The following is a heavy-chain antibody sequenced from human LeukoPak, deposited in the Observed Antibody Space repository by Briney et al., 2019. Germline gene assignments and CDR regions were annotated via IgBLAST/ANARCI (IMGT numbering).Heavy chain of an antibody. Sequence: SETLSLTCTVSGGSIGSYYWSWIRQPPGKGLEWIGYIYYSGSTNYNPSLKSRVTISVDTSKNQFSLKLSSVTAADTAVYYCARQGYGDYPWNYYYGMDVWGQGTTVTVSS. CDR3: ARQGYGDYPWNYYYGMDV. J-gene: IGHJ6*02. CDR2: IYYSGST. V-gene: IGHV4-59*08. CDR1: GGSIGSYY. D-gene: IGHD4-17*01.